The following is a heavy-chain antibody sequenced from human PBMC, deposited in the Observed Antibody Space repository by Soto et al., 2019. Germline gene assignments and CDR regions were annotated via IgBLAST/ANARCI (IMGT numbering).Heavy chain of an antibody. V-gene: IGHV3-66*01. CDR2: LHSGGST. D-gene: IGHD2-2*01. Sequence: EVQLVESGGGLIQPGGSLRVSCAASGFTVSSNDMSWVRQAPGTGLEWVSVLHSGGSTDYADSVKGRFTISRDTSKNTLDLQMNSLRVEDTGLYYCARVGDIVLVSGGRWGWFDPWGQGTLVTVSS. CDR3: ARVGDIVLVSGGRWGWFDP. J-gene: IGHJ5*02. CDR1: GFTVSSND.